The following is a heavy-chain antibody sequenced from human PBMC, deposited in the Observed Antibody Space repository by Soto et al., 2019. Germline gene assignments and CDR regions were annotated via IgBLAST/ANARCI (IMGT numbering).Heavy chain of an antibody. CDR1: GFTFSSYG. D-gene: IGHD6-19*01. J-gene: IGHJ6*02. V-gene: IGHV3-33*01. Sequence: QVQLVESGGGVVQPGRYLRLSCAASGFTFSSYGMHWVRQAPGKGLEWVAVIWYDGSNKYYADSVKGRFTISRDNSKNTLYLQMNSLRAEDTAVYYCARNRYSSGWDGMDVWGQGTTVTVSS. CDR2: IWYDGSNK. CDR3: ARNRYSSGWDGMDV.